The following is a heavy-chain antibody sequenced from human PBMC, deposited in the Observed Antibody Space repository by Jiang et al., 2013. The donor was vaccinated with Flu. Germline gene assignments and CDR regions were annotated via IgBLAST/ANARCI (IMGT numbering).Heavy chain of an antibody. Sequence: VQLVESGGGVVQPGRSLRLSCAASGFTFSSYGMHWVRQAPGKGLEWVAVISYDGSNKYYADSVKGRFTISRDNSKNTLYLQMNSLRAEDTAVYYCAKGGYYYGMDVWAKGPRSRLL. V-gene: IGHV3-30*18. J-gene: IGHJ6*02. CDR3: AKGGYYYGMDV. CDR1: GFTFSSYG. CDR2: ISYDGSNK.